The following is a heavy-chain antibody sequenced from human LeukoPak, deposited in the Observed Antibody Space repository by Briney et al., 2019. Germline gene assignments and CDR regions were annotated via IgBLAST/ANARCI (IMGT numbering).Heavy chain of an antibody. D-gene: IGHD2-2*01. Sequence: AASVKVSCKASGYTFTSYYMHWVRQAPGQGLEWMGGIIPIFGTANYAQKFQGRVTITADESTSTAYMELSSLRSEDTAVYYCARGRDCSSTSCYRGSSYYYYYMDVWGKGTTVTVSS. J-gene: IGHJ6*03. V-gene: IGHV1-69*13. CDR3: ARGRDCSSTSCYRGSSYYYYYMDV. CDR2: IIPIFGTA. CDR1: GYTFTSYY.